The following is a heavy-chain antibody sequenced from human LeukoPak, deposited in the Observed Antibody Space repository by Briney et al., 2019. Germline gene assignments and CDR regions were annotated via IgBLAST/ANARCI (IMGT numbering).Heavy chain of an antibody. V-gene: IGHV3-30*18. CDR2: ISYDGSNK. D-gene: IGHD3-16*02. CDR3: AKDEPSFHRIMITFGGVIAGPFDY. CDR1: GFTFSSYG. J-gene: IGHJ4*02. Sequence: PGGSLRLSCAASGFTFSSYGMHWVRQAPGEGLEWVAVISYDGSNKYYADSVKGRFTISRDNSKNTLYLQMNSLRAEDTAVYYCAKDEPSFHRIMITFGGVIAGPFDYWGQGTLVTVSS.